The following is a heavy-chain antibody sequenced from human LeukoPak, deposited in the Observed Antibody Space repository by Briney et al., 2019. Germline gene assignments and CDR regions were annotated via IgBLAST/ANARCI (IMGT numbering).Heavy chain of an antibody. CDR2: ISYDGSNK. V-gene: IGHV3-30*18. D-gene: IGHD5-18*01. CDR1: GFTFSSYG. Sequence: PGGSLRLSCAASGFTFSSYGMHWVRQAPGKGLEWVAIISYDGSNKYYADSVKGRFTISRDNSKNTLYLQMNSLRAEDTAVYYCAKEENSYRYQYDYWDQGTLVTVSS. CDR3: AKEENSYRYQYDY. J-gene: IGHJ4*02.